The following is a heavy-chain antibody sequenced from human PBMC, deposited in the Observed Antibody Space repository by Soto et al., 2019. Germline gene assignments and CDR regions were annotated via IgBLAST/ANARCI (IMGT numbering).Heavy chain of an antibody. CDR3: GGQDYGAKGYYFET. Sequence: QLQLQESGPGLVKPSETLSLTCTVSSGSISSSSSYWGWIRQPPGKGMEWIGSIYYSGNTYYNPSLKSRVTISIVSPKTQFSLQLNSVTTADTAVYYCGGQDYGAKGYYFETWGQGTRVTVSS. J-gene: IGHJ4*02. CDR2: IYYSGNT. D-gene: IGHD4-17*01. CDR1: SGSISSSSSY. V-gene: IGHV4-39*01.